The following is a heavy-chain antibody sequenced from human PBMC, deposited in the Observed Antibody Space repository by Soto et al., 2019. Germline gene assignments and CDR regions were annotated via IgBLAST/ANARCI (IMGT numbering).Heavy chain of an antibody. Sequence: QVQLVQSGAEVKKPGSSVKVSCKASGGTFSSYAISWLRQAPGQGLEWMGGIIPIFGTANYAQKFQGRVTITADESTSTAYMELSSLRSEDTAVYYCARGRSSGWRGKRIYFDYWGQGTLVTVSS. J-gene: IGHJ4*02. CDR3: ARGRSSGWRGKRIYFDY. V-gene: IGHV1-69*12. D-gene: IGHD6-19*01. CDR2: IIPIFGTA. CDR1: GGTFSSYA.